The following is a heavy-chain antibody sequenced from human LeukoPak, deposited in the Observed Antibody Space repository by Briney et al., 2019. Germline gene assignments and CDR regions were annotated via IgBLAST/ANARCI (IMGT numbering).Heavy chain of an antibody. CDR1: GGSISSYY. Sequence: PSETLSLTCTVSGGSISSYYWSWIRQPPGKGLEWIGYIYYSGSTNYNPSLKSRVTISVDTSKNQFSLKLSSVTAADTAVYYCASTLAVAATGNWFDPWGQGTLVTVSS. D-gene: IGHD6-19*01. V-gene: IGHV4-59*01. CDR2: IYYSGST. J-gene: IGHJ5*02. CDR3: ASTLAVAATGNWFDP.